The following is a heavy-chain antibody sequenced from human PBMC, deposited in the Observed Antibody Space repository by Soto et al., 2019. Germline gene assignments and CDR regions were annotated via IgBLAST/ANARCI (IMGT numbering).Heavy chain of an antibody. V-gene: IGHV6-1*01. CDR3: ARAGDYDSWSGYTSQYYYYAMDA. D-gene: IGHD3-3*01. CDR2: TYYRSKWYN. Sequence: SQTLSLTCAISGDSVSSNNAAWNWVRHSPSRGLEWLGRTYYRSKWYNDYAVSVKRRITINPDTSKNQFSLQLYSVTPEDTAVYYCARAGDYDSWSGYTSQYYYYAMDAWGQGTTVTVSS. CDR1: GDSVSSNNAA. J-gene: IGHJ6*02.